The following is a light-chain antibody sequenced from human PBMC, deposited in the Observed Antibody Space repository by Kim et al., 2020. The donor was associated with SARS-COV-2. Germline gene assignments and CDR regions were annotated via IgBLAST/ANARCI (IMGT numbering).Light chain of an antibody. CDR2: AAS. CDR1: QDISNY. Sequence: ASVGDRVTINCRANQDISNYVVWYQQKPGKVRKVLIYAASALHSGVPSRFSGGGFGTDFTLTISSLQPEDVATYYCQKYNAAPWTFGQGTKVDIK. J-gene: IGKJ1*01. CDR3: QKYNAAPWT. V-gene: IGKV1-27*01.